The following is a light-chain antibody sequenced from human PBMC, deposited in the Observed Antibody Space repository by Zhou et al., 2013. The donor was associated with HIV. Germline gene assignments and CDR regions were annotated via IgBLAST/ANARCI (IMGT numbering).Light chain of an antibody. CDR1: QAVGNY. J-gene: IGKJ4*01. Sequence: IRLTQSPSSLSASTGDTVTITCRAGQAVGNYLSWYQQKSGEAPRLLIYSVSTLQNGVPSRFIGSGSGTVFTLTISCLQSEDFAVYYCHQYNSLPLTFGGGTKVEI. CDR2: SVS. V-gene: IGKV1-8*01. CDR3: HQYNSLPLT.